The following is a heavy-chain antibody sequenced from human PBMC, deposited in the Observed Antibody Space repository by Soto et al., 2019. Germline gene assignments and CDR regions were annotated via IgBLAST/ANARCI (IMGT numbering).Heavy chain of an antibody. CDR2: TYYRSKWYN. CDR3: ARGYSGSMDV. CDR1: GDSVSSESDS. D-gene: IGHD5-12*01. V-gene: IGHV6-1*01. Sequence: SQTLSLTCAISGDSVSSESDSWNLSMQSPSRGLEWLGRTYYRSKWYNDYAVSVKSRITINPDTSKNQFSLQLNSVTPEDTAVYYCARGYSGSMDVWGQGTTVTVSS. J-gene: IGHJ6*02.